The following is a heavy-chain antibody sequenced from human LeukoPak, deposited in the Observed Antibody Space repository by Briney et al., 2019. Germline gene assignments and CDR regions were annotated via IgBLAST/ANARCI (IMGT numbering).Heavy chain of an antibody. CDR1: GFTFSSHD. V-gene: IGHV3-23*01. CDR2: ITYSSGYT. CDR3: AKDPSDLGGSGSNNYFDC. J-gene: IGHJ4*02. D-gene: IGHD3-10*01. Sequence: PGGSLRLSCAASGFTFSSHDMSWVRQAPGKGLEWVSGITYSSGYTYYADSVKGRFTISRDNSRNTLYLQMNSLRAEDTAVYYCAKDPSDLGGSGSNNYFDCWGQGTLVTVSS.